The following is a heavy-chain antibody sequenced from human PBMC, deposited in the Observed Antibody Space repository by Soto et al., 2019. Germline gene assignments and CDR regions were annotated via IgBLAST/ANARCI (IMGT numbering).Heavy chain of an antibody. CDR3: ARGDVASLAYGYSYGRRIDP. D-gene: IGHD5-18*01. Sequence: GASVKVSCKASGYTFTSYYMHWVRQAPGQGLEWMGIINPSGGSTSYAQKFQGRVTMTRDTSTSTVYMELSSLRSEDTAVYYCARGDVASLAYGYSYGRRIDPWGQGTLVTVSS. CDR2: INPSGGST. V-gene: IGHV1-46*03. CDR1: GYTFTSYY. J-gene: IGHJ5*02.